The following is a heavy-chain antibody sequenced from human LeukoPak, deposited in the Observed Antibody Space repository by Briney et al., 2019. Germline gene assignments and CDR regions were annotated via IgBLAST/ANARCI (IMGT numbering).Heavy chain of an antibody. CDR2: ISAYNGNT. CDR3: ARDSSGWYSDY. D-gene: IGHD6-19*01. V-gene: IGHV1-18*01. CDR1: GYTFNSYG. J-gene: IGHJ4*02. Sequence: ASVKVSCKASGYTFNSYGISWVRQAPGQGLEWMGWISAYNGNTDYAQKLQGRVTMTTDTSTSTAYMELRSLRSDDTAVYYCARDSSGWYSDYWGQGTLVTVSS.